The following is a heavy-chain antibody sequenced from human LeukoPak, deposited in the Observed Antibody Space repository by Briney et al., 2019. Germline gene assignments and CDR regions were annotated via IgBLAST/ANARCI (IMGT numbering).Heavy chain of an antibody. CDR3: ARDVVTGTNNNFDY. D-gene: IGHD1/OR15-1a*01. CDR1: GYTFTRYA. V-gene: IGHV1-3*01. J-gene: IGHJ4*02. CDR2: INVGNGDT. Sequence: VASVKVSCKASGYTFTRYAIHWVRQAPGQSLEWMGWINVGNGDTKYSQKFQDRVTITRGTSPNIVYMDLSSLTSEDTAVYYCARDVVTGTNNNFDYWGQGTLVTVSS.